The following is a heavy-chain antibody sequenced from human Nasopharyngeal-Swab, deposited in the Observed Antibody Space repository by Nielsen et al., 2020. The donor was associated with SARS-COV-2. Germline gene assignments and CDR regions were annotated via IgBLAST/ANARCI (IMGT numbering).Heavy chain of an antibody. CDR2: IYYSGST. V-gene: IGHV4-59*01. CDR1: GGSISSYY. J-gene: IGHJ4*02. Sequence: SETLSLTCTVSGGSISSYYWSWIRQHPGKGLEWIGYIYYSGSTNYNPSLKSRVTISVDTSMNQFSLKLSSVTAADTAVYYCARVSPMIPYYFDYWGQGTLVTVSS. CDR3: ARVSPMIPYYFDY. D-gene: IGHD3-16*01.